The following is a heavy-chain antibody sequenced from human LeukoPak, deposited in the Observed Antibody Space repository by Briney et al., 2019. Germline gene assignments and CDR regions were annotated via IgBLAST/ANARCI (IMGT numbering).Heavy chain of an antibody. CDR2: ISGSGGST. V-gene: IGHV3-23*01. D-gene: IGHD3-3*01. CDR3: AKDVGDFWSGYYAYYFDY. J-gene: IGHJ4*02. CDR1: GFAFTSDV. Sequence: GGSLRLSCVASGFAFTSDVMTWVRQAPGKGLEWVSVISGSGGSTYYADSVKGRFTISRDNSKNTLYLQMNSLRAEDTAVYYCAKDVGDFWSGYYAYYFDYWGQGTLVTVSS.